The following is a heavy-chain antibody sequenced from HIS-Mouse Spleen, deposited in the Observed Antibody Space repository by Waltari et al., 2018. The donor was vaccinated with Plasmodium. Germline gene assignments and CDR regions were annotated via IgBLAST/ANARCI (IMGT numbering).Heavy chain of an antibody. J-gene: IGHJ5*02. CDR3: ARERMWGNWFDP. CDR1: GDSVSSNSAA. D-gene: IGHD3-16*01. CDR2: TYYRSKWYK. Sequence: QVQLQQSGPGLVKPSQTLSLTCAISGDSVSSNSAAWNWIRQSPSKGLEWLGRTYYRSKWYKYYAVSVKSRITSNPETSKNQFSLQLNSASPEDTAVYYCARERMWGNWFDPWGQGTLVTVSS. V-gene: IGHV6-1*01.